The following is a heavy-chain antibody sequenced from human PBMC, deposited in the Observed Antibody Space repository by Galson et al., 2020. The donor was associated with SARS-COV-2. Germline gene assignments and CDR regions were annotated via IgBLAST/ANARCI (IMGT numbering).Heavy chain of an antibody. J-gene: IGHJ4*02. D-gene: IGHD3-22*01. CDR3: ARGFMYYPTYYYDSSGYQLFDY. CDR2: INHSGST. Sequence: SETLSLTCAVYGGSFSGYYWSWIRQPPGKGLEWIGEINHSGSTNYNPSLKSRVTISVDTSKNQFSLKLSSVTAADTAVYYCARGFMYYPTYYYDSSGYQLFDYWGQGTLVTVSS. V-gene: IGHV4-34*01. CDR1: GGSFSGYY.